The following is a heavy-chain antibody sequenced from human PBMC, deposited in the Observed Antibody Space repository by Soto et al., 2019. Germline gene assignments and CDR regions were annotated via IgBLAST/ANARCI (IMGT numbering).Heavy chain of an antibody. V-gene: IGHV4-34*01. CDR1: GGSFSGYY. Sequence: QVQLQQWGAGLLKPSETLSLTCAVYGGSFSGYYWSWIRQPPGKGLEWIGEINHSGSTNYNPSLKSRVTISVDTSKHQFSLKLSSVTAADTAVYYCARALNHQLTVTTHWGQGTLVTVSS. CDR3: ARALNHQLTVTTH. CDR2: INHSGST. J-gene: IGHJ4*02. D-gene: IGHD4-17*01.